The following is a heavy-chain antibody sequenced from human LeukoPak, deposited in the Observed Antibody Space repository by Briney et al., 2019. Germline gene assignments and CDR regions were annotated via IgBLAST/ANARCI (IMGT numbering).Heavy chain of an antibody. CDR3: ASSPPSTRVTEMEFYFDQ. Sequence: SETLSLTCTVSGGSISNYYWSWIRQPPGKGLEWIGYIYSSGDTNHNPSLKSRVTISVDTSKNQFSLKLTSVTAADTPVYYLASSPPSTRVTEMEFYFDQWGQGTLVTVSS. D-gene: IGHD4-23*01. V-gene: IGHV4-4*09. J-gene: IGHJ4*02. CDR2: IYSSGDT. CDR1: GGSISNYY.